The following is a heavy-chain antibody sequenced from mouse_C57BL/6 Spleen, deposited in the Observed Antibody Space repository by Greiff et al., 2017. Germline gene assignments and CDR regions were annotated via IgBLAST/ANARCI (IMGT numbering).Heavy chain of an antibody. CDR3: ASAPDDGYYGRGLAY. J-gene: IGHJ3*01. CDR2: IHPTSGST. V-gene: IGHV1-64*01. Sequence: QVQLQQPGAELVKPGASVKLSCKASGYTFTSYWMHWVKQRPGQGLEWIGMIHPTSGSTNYNEKFKSKATLTVDKSSSTAYMQLSSLTSEDAAVYYCASAPDDGYYGRGLAYWGQGTLVTVSA. D-gene: IGHD2-3*01. CDR1: GYTFTSYW.